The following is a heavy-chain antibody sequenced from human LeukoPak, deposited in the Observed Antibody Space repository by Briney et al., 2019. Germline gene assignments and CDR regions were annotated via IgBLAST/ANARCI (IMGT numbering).Heavy chain of an antibody. V-gene: IGHV3-7*01. CDR3: ARGRYCSGGSCQRLDY. D-gene: IGHD2-15*01. CDR2: IKQDGSEK. J-gene: IGHJ4*02. CDR1: GFTFSSYW. Sequence: AGGSLRLSCAVSGFTFSSYWMTWVRQAPGKGLEWVANIKQDGSEKYYVDSMKGRFTISRDNAENSLYLQMNSLRAEDTAVYYCARGRYCSGGSCQRLDYWGQGTLVTVS.